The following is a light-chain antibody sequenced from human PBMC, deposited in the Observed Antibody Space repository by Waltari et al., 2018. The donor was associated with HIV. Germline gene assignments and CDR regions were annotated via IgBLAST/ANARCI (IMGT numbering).Light chain of an antibody. V-gene: IGLV3-21*01. J-gene: IGLJ1*01. CDR1: HIGGKG. CDR3: QMWESGSDHPGV. Sequence: SSVVTQPPSVSVAPGKTATITCGGSHIGGKGVHWYQQKPGQAPVLVIYYDGDRPSGIPERFSGSKSGNTATLTISRVEVGDEADYYCQMWESGSDHPGVFGAGTKVTVL. CDR2: YDG.